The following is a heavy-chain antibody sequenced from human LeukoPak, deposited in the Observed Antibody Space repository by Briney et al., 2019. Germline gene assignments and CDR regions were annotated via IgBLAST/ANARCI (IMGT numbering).Heavy chain of an antibody. Sequence: GSQRLSCAASGFTFSSYGMHWARQAPGKGLEWVAVISYDGSNKYYADSVKGRFTISRDNSKNTLFLQMNSLRAEDTAVYYCAKSGCSSTSCYLFDYWGQGTLVTVSS. V-gene: IGHV3-30*18. J-gene: IGHJ4*02. CDR1: GFTFSSYG. D-gene: IGHD2-2*01. CDR2: ISYDGSNK. CDR3: AKSGCSSTSCYLFDY.